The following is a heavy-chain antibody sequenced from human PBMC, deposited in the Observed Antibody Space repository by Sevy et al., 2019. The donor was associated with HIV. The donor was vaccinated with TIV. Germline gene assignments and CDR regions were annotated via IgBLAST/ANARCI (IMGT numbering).Heavy chain of an antibody. CDR2: MNPNSGNT. D-gene: IGHD3-9*01. J-gene: IGHJ6*02. CDR3: ARGGLRYFDWLSTYYYYGMDV. Sequence: ASVKVSCKASGYTFTSYDINWVRQATGQGLEWMGWMNPNSGNTGYAQKFQGRVTMTRNTSISTAYMELSSLRSEDTALYYCARGGLRYFDWLSTYYYYGMDVWGQGTTVTVSS. CDR1: GYTFTSYD. V-gene: IGHV1-8*01.